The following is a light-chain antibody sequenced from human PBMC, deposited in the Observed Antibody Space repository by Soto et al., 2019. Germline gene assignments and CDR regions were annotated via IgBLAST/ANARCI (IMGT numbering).Light chain of an antibody. CDR2: GAA. J-gene: IGKJ1*01. Sequence: EIVLTQSPGTLSLSPGERATLSCRASQTVSSSYLAWYQQKPGQAPRLLIYGAASRATGIPDRFSGSGSGTAFTLTISILEPEDFAEYYCQQLGTFGQGTKVEIK. CDR1: QTVSSSY. CDR3: QQLGT. V-gene: IGKV3-20*01.